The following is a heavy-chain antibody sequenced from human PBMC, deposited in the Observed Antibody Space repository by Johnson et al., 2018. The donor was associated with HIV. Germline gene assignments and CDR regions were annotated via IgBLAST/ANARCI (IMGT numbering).Heavy chain of an antibody. Sequence: VKLVESGGGVVWPGGSLRLSCAASGFTFDDYDMSWVRQAPGKGLEWVSGISWNGGSADYADSVKGRFTTSRDNAKNSLYLQMSSLRAEDTAFYYCARVVKFNWSFAAFDIWGQGTMVTVPS. CDR3: ARVVKFNWSFAAFDI. CDR2: ISWNGGSA. V-gene: IGHV3-20*04. J-gene: IGHJ3*02. D-gene: IGHD1-26*01. CDR1: GFTFDDYD.